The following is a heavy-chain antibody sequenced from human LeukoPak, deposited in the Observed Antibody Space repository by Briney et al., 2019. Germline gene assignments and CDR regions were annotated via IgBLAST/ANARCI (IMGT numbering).Heavy chain of an antibody. V-gene: IGHV4-59*11. J-gene: IGHJ5*02. Sequence: SETLSLTCTVSGGSISSHYWSWIRQPPGKGLEWIGYIYYSGSTNYNPSLKSRVTISVDTSKNQFSLKLSSVTAADTAVYYCVRARTSSYYGSGRSRFDPWGQGTLVTVSS. D-gene: IGHD3-10*01. CDR1: GGSISSHY. CDR3: VRARTSSYYGSGRSRFDP. CDR2: IYYSGST.